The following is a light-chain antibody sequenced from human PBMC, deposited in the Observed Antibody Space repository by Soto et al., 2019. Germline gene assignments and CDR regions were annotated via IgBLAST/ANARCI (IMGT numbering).Light chain of an antibody. CDR1: SSDVGHPYNY. J-gene: IGLJ3*02. Sequence: QSALTQPASVSGSPGQSITISCTGTSSDVGHPYNYVSWYQQHPGKAPKLLIFKVSNRPSGISGRFSGSKSGNTASLTISGLQAEDAADYYCMSYIDSTSTHWVLGGGTKVTVL. CDR3: MSYIDSTSTHWV. V-gene: IGLV2-14*03. CDR2: KVS.